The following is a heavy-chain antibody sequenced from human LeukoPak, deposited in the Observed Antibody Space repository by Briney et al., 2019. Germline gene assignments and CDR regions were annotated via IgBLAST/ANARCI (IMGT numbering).Heavy chain of an antibody. D-gene: IGHD1-14*01. CDR3: AKTAFQHGDYYYYMDV. J-gene: IGHJ6*03. CDR1: GFTVSSNY. CDR2: IYSGGST. V-gene: IGHV3-53*05. Sequence: GGSLRLSCAASGFTVSSNYMSWVRQAPGKGLEWVSVIYSGGSTYYADSVKGRFTISRDNSKNTLYLQMNGLRGEDTASYHCAKTAFQHGDYYYYMDVWGKGTTVTVSS.